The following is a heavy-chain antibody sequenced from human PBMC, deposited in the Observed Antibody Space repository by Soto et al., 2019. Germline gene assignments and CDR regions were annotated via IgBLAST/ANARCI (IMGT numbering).Heavy chain of an antibody. Sequence: QVQLQESGPGLVKPSETLSLICTVSGGSINSFYWSWIRQPPGKGLEWIGYIYYSGSTNYNPSLKRRVTISVDTSKNQFSLKLSTVTAADTAVYYCAKYRGYCSGGSCPGDGFDYWGQGTLITVSS. D-gene: IGHD2-15*01. J-gene: IGHJ4*02. V-gene: IGHV4-59*08. CDR1: GGSINSFY. CDR3: AKYRGYCSGGSCPGDGFDY. CDR2: IYYSGST.